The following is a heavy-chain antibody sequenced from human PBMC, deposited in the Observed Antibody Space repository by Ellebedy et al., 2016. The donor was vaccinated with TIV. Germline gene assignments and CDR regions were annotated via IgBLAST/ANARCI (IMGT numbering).Heavy chain of an antibody. CDR3: ARLGLMVRGEYYFDF. Sequence: LRLSCTVSGASTTTGGYYWGWIRQHPGKGLEWIGYIYYSGTISYNPSLKSRVTISVDTSKNQFSLTLSSVTAADTAVYYCARLGLMVRGEYYFDFWGQGTLVTVSS. D-gene: IGHD3-10*01. CDR1: GASTTTGGYY. CDR2: IYYSGTI. V-gene: IGHV4-31*03. J-gene: IGHJ4*02.